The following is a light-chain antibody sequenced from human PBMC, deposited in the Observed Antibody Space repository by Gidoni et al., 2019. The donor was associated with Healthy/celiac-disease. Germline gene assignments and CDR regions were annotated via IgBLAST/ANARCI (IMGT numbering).Light chain of an antibody. CDR3: QVWDSSTGVV. CDR2: RDS. CDR1: NIGSKN. V-gene: IGLV3-9*01. J-gene: IGLJ2*01. Sequence: SYELTQPLSVSVALGQTARITCGGNNIGSKNAHGYQQKPGQAPVLVIYRDSNRPSGIPERFSGSNSGNTATLTISRAQAGDEADYYCQVWDSSTGVVFGGGTKLTVL.